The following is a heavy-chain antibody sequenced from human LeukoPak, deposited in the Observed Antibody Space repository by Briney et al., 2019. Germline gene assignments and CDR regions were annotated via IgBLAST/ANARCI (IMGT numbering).Heavy chain of an antibody. D-gene: IGHD5-18*01. J-gene: IGHJ4*02. Sequence: GASVKVSCKASGYIFTGYYIHWLRQAPGQGLEWMGWMNPNSGNTGYAQKFQGRVTMTRNTSISTAYMELSSLRSEDTAVYYCARGLGRTAMVTRGGVRFDYWGQGTLVTVSS. CDR2: MNPNSGNT. CDR1: GYIFTGYY. CDR3: ARGLGRTAMVTRGGVRFDY. V-gene: IGHV1-8*02.